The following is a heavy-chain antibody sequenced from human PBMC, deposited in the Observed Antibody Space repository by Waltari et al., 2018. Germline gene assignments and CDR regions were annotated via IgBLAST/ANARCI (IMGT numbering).Heavy chain of an antibody. CDR1: GDSISSYY. V-gene: IGHV4-59*08. CDR3: ARLVDTAMVFDS. Sequence: QVQLQESGPGLVKPSETLSLTCTVSGDSISSYYWSWIRQPPGKGLEWIGYIDYSGSTTSNPSLKSRGTISVDTSKNHFSLKLSSVTAADTAVYYCARLVDTAMVFDSWGQGTLVTVSS. CDR2: IDYSGST. J-gene: IGHJ4*02. D-gene: IGHD5-18*01.